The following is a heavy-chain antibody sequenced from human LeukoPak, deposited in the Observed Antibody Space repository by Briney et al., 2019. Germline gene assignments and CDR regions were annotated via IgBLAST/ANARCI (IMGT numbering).Heavy chain of an antibody. CDR2: SSGSSI. D-gene: IGHD6-13*01. J-gene: IGHJ4*02. V-gene: IGHV3-11*01. CDR3: AREGSSSWYVDY. CDR1: GFTFSDYY. Sequence: GSLRLSCAASGFTFSDYYMSWIRQAPGKGLEWVSYSSGSSIYYADFVKGRFTISRDNAKNSLYLQMNSLRAEDTAVYYCAREGSSSWYVDYWGQGTLVTVCS.